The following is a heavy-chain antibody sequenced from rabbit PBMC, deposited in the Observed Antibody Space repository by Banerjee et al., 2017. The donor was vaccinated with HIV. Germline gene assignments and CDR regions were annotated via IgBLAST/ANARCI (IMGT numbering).Heavy chain of an antibody. D-gene: IGHD4-2*01. CDR1: GFSFSSSYW. J-gene: IGHJ4*01. Sequence: QEQLEESGGDLVKPGASLTLTCTASGFSFSSSYWICWVRQAPGKGLEWIACIVAGSSGSTYYASWAKGRFTISKTSSTTVTLQMTSLTAADTATYFCARDRDGDAGSRHSPFNLWGQGTLVTVS. CDR3: ARDRDGDAGSRHSPFNL. CDR2: IVAGSSGST. V-gene: IGHV1S45*01.